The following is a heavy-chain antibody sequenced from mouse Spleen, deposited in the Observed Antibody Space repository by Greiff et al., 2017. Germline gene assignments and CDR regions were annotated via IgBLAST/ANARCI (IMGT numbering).Heavy chain of an antibody. CDR2: INPNNGGT. Sequence: EVKLMESGPELVKPGASVKMSCKASGYTFTDYNMHWVKQSHGKSLEWIGYINPNNGGTSYNQKFKGKATLTVNKSSSTAYMELRSLTSEDSAVYYCARTAYYSYYSYWFAYWGQGTLVTVSA. CDR3: ARTAYYSYYSYWFAY. D-gene: IGHD2-12*01. J-gene: IGHJ3*01. V-gene: IGHV1-22*01. CDR1: GYTFTDYN.